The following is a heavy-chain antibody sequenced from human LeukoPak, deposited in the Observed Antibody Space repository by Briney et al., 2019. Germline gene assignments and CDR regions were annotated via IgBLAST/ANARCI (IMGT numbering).Heavy chain of an antibody. J-gene: IGHJ4*02. Sequence: SVKVSCKASGWTFTGYYMHWLRQAPGQGLEWMGWINPNSGGTNYAQKFHGRVTMPRDTSISTAYMELSRLRSEDTAVYYCARDPPVGSYYDYWGRGTLVTVSS. CDR2: INPNSGGT. D-gene: IGHD1-26*01. V-gene: IGHV1-2*02. CDR3: ARDPPVGSYYDY. CDR1: GWTFTGYY.